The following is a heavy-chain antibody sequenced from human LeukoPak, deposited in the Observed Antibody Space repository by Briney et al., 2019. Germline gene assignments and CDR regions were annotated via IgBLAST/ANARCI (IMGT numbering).Heavy chain of an antibody. J-gene: IGHJ6*02. CDR2: IYTSGST. CDR1: GGSISSGSYY. Sequence: SETLSLTCTVSGGSISSGSYYWSWIRQPAGKGLEWIGRIYTSGSTNYNPSLKSRVTISVDTSKNQFSLKLSSVTAADTAVYYCARGHSSGWYSYYYYGMDVWGQGTTVTVSS. D-gene: IGHD6-19*01. CDR3: ARGHSSGWYSYYYYGMDV. V-gene: IGHV4-61*02.